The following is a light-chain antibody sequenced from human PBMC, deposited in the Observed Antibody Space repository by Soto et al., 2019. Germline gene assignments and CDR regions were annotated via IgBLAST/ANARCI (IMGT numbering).Light chain of an antibody. CDR3: MQTLQTPLT. CDR1: QSLLHSNGYNY. Sequence: DIVMTQSPLSLPVTPGEPASISCRSSQSLLHSNGYNYLDWYLQKPGQSPQLLIYLGSNRASGVPDRFSGSGSGTNFTLKISGVEAEDVGVYYCMQTLQTPLTFGPGPKWISN. CDR2: LGS. V-gene: IGKV2-28*01. J-gene: IGKJ3*01.